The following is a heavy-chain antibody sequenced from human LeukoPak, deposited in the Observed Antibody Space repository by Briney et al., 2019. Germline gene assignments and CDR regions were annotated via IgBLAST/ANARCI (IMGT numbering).Heavy chain of an antibody. V-gene: IGHV1-69*04. D-gene: IGHD2-15*01. CDR1: GGTFSSYA. CDR2: IIPILGIA. Sequence: SVKVSCKASGGTFSSYAISWVRQAPGQGLEWMGRIIPILGIANYAQKFQGRVTITTDKSTSTAYMELSSLRSEDTAVYYCARAPDLGGGSPLDYWGQGTLVTVSS. CDR3: ARAPDLGGGSPLDY. J-gene: IGHJ4*02.